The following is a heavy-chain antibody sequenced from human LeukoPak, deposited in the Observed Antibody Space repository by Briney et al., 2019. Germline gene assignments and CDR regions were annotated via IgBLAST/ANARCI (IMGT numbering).Heavy chain of an antibody. CDR3: PRGSEWDLLGNCDY. CDR1: GFTFSSYT. D-gene: IGHD1-26*01. Sequence: PGGSLRLSCAASGFTFSSYTMNWVRQAPGKGLEWVSYISSSGSTIYYADSVKGRFTISRDNAKNSLYLQMNSLRAEDTAVYYCPRGSEWDLLGNCDYWGQGTLVTVSS. J-gene: IGHJ4*02. V-gene: IGHV3-48*04. CDR2: ISSSGSTI.